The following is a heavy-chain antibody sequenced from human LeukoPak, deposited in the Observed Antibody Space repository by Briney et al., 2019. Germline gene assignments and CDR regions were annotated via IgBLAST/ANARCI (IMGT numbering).Heavy chain of an antibody. CDR1: GGSISSGDYY. J-gene: IGHJ6*02. CDR2: IYYSGST. D-gene: IGHD1-26*01. Sequence: SETLSLTCTVSGGSISSGDYYWSWIRQPPGKGLEWIGYIYYSGSTYYNPSLKSRVTISVDTSKNQFSLKPSSVTAADTAVYYCARERSGSYRYYYYGMDVWGQGTTVTVSS. V-gene: IGHV4-30-4*01. CDR3: ARERSGSYRYYYYGMDV.